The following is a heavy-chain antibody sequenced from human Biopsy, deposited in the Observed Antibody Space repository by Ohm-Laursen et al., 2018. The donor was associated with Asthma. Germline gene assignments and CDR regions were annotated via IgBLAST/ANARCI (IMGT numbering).Heavy chain of an antibody. D-gene: IGHD5-12*01. Sequence: SLRLSCSASGFMFRSFGMHWVRQAPGKGLEWVAVISYDGNHKFYEDSVKGRFTISRDNSKNTLYLRMNSLRTEDTAVYYCAKRRGYSGHDNDYWGQGTLVTVSS. CDR3: AKRRGYSGHDNDY. V-gene: IGHV3-30*18. J-gene: IGHJ4*02. CDR1: GFMFRSFG. CDR2: ISYDGNHK.